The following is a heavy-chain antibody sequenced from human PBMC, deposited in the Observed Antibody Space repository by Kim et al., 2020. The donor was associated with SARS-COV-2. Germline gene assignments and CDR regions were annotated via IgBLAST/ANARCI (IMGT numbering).Heavy chain of an antibody. CDR3: ARRLPNTSGSGSTYCDL. J-gene: IGHJ4*02. D-gene: IGHD3-10*01. Sequence: SETLSLTCAVYGGSFSGFYWSWIRQPPGRGLEWIGEINHSGRTNYNPSLKSRLTISLDTSKNQFSLKLTSVTAADTAVYYCARRLPNTSGSGSTYCDLCGQGTLVTVSS. CDR2: INHSGRT. CDR1: GGSFSGFY. V-gene: IGHV4-34*01.